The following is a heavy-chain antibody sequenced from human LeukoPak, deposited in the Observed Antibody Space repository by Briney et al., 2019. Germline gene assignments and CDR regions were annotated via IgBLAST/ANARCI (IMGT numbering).Heavy chain of an antibody. CDR3: ARRWGISSRPYYFDY. D-gene: IGHD6-6*01. J-gene: IGHJ4*02. Sequence: SETLSLTCAVYGGSFSGYYWSWIRQPPGKGLEWIGEINHSGSTNYNPSLKSRVTISVDTSKNQFSLKLSSVTAADTAVYYCARRWGISSRPYYFDYWGQGTLVTVSS. CDR1: GGSFSGYY. CDR2: INHSGST. V-gene: IGHV4-34*01.